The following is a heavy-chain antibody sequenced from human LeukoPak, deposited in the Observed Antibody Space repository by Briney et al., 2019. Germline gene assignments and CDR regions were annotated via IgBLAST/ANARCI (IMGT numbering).Heavy chain of an antibody. CDR3: ARHYDFWSGLNWFDP. CDR1: GGSINSSSYY. D-gene: IGHD3-3*01. V-gene: IGHV4-39*01. J-gene: IGHJ5*02. Sequence: SETLSLTCTVSGGSINSSSYYWAWIRQPPGKGLEWIGTIYYSGSTYYNPSLKSRVTISVDTSKNQFSLKLSSVTAADTAVYYCARHYDFWSGLNWFDPWGQGTLVTVSS. CDR2: IYYSGST.